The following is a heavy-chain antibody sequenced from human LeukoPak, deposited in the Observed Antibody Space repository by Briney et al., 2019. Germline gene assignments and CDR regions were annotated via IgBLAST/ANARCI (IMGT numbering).Heavy chain of an antibody. J-gene: IGHJ4*02. Sequence: PGGSLRLSCAASGFTFSSYAMHWVRQAPGKGPEYVSAISSNGGSTYYANSVKVRFTISRDNSKNTLYLQMGSLRAEDMAVYYCARVSGSYPWYDYWGQGTLVTVSS. D-gene: IGHD1-26*01. CDR2: ISSNGGST. CDR1: GFTFSSYA. CDR3: ARVSGSYPWYDY. V-gene: IGHV3-64*01.